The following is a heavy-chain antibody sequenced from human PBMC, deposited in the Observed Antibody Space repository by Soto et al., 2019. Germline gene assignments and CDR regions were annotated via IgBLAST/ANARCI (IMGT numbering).Heavy chain of an antibody. D-gene: IGHD3-16*02. V-gene: IGHV6-1*01. Sequence: SQTLSLTCAISGDSVSSNSAAWNWIRQSPSRGLEWLGRTYYRSKWYNDYAVSVKSRITINPDTSKNQFSLQLNSVTPGDTAVYYCARSGRGDYVWGSYRPLDDSGQGTLVTVSS. CDR1: GDSVSSNSAA. J-gene: IGHJ4*02. CDR2: TYYRSKWYN. CDR3: ARSGRGDYVWGSYRPLDD.